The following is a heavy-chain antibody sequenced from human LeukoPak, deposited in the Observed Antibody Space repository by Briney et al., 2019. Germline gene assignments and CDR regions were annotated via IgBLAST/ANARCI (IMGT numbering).Heavy chain of an antibody. CDR3: ARAPRRYGSGSTHRYYYYGIDV. CDR2: INHSGST. Sequence: SETLSLTCAVYGGSFSGYYWSWIRQPPGKGLEWIGEINHSGSTNYNPSLKSRVTISVDTSKNQFSLKLSSVTAADTAVYYCARAPRRYGSGSTHRYYYYGIDVWGKGTTVTVSS. J-gene: IGHJ6*04. CDR1: GGSFSGYY. V-gene: IGHV4-34*01. D-gene: IGHD3-10*01.